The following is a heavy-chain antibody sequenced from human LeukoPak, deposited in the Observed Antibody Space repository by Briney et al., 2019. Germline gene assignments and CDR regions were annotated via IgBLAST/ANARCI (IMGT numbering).Heavy chain of an antibody. J-gene: IGHJ4*02. CDR1: GFTFSSYA. CDR2: IGGRGGRT. Sequence: GGSLRLSCAASGFTFSSYAMSWVRQAPGKGLEWVSAIGGRGGRTYYADSVKGRFTISRDNSKNTLYPQMNSLRAEDTAVYYCAKGGVITTSPRFGYWGQGTLVTVSS. D-gene: IGHD3-22*01. CDR3: AKGGVITTSPRFGY. V-gene: IGHV3-23*01.